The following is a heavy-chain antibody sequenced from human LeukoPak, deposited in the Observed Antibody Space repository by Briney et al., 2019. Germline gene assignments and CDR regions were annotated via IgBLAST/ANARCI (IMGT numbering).Heavy chain of an antibody. J-gene: IGHJ4*02. CDR2: ISGSGGST. V-gene: IGHV3-23*01. Sequence: GGSLRLSCAASGFTFSSYAMSWVRQAPGEGLEWVSAISGSGGSTYYADSVKGRFTISRDNSKNTLYLQMNSLRAEDTAVYYCAKATHSLARITMIVVVSFDYWGQGTLVTVSS. CDR1: GFTFSSYA. D-gene: IGHD3-22*01. CDR3: AKATHSLARITMIVVVSFDY.